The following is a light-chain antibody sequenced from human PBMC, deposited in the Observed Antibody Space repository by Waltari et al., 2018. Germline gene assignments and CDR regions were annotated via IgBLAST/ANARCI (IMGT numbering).Light chain of an antibody. CDR3: QQYNSYSA. J-gene: IGKJ1*01. CDR2: WAY. V-gene: IGKV4-1*01. Sequence: DIVMTQSPDSLAVSLGERATINCKSSQSVLYSSNNKNYLAWYQQKPGQPPKLLIYWAYTRESGVPDRFSGSGSGTDFTLTISSLQAEDVAVYYCQQYNSYSAFGQGTKVKSN. CDR1: QSVLYSSNNKNY.